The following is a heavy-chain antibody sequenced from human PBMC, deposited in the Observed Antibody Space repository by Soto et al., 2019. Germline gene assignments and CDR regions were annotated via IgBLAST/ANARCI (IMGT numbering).Heavy chain of an antibody. V-gene: IGHV3-23*01. CDR1: GFTFSSYA. J-gene: IGHJ6*02. D-gene: IGHD2-2*01. CDR3: ATDLGYCSSTSCSYYYYYGMDV. Sequence: PGGSLRLSCAASGFTFSSYAMSWVRQAPGKGLEWVSAISGSGGSTYYADSVKGRFTISRDNSKNTLYLQMNSLRAEDTAVYYCATDLGYCSSTSCSYYYYYGMDVWGQGTTVTVSS. CDR2: ISGSGGST.